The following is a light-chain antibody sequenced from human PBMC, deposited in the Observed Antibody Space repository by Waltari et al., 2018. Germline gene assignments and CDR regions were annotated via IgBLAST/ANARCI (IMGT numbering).Light chain of an antibody. V-gene: IGKV1-39*01. J-gene: IGKJ1*01. Sequence: DIQMTQPPSSLSASVGDRVSITCRASQDIRRYLNWYHQKPTKAPELLIYGASNLQYGVPSRFSASVSGANFTLTISGLQPEDFAIYYCQQSLSMPWTFGQGTRVDIK. CDR3: QQSLSMPWT. CDR1: QDIRRY. CDR2: GAS.